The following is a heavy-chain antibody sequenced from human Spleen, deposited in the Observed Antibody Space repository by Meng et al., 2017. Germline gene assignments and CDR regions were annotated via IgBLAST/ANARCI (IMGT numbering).Heavy chain of an antibody. CDR3: ATGAAAADH. Sequence: GHRVEPGGGVVKPGGSLRLSCVASGLSFTDAWMSWVRQAPGKGLEWVGRIKRNSDGGTIDYAAPVKGRFTISRDDSKNTLYLQMDSLITEDTAVYFCATGAAAADHWGQGTLVTVSS. V-gene: IGHV3-15*01. D-gene: IGHD6-13*01. CDR2: IKRNSDGGTI. CDR1: GLSFTDAW. J-gene: IGHJ4*02.